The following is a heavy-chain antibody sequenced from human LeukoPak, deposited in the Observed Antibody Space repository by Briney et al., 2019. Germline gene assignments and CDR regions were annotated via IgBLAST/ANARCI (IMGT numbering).Heavy chain of an antibody. V-gene: IGHV3-23*01. D-gene: IGHD3-10*01. CDR2: IGASGGST. CDR1: GFTFSTFP. CDR3: AKVYGSRGY. J-gene: IGHJ4*02. Sequence: PGGSLRLSCAAFGFTFSTFPMSWVRQAPGKGLEWVSGIGASGGSTYYADSVKGRFTISRDNSKNTLYLQMNSLRAEDTAIYYCAKVYGSRGYWGQGTLVTVSS.